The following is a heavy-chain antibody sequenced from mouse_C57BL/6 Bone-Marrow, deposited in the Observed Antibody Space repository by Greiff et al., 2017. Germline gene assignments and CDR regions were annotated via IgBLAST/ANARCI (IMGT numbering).Heavy chain of an antibody. J-gene: IGHJ4*01. CDR1: GYTFTSYW. Sequence: QVQLQQPGAELVRPGTSVKLSCKASGYTFTSYWMHWVKQRPGQGLEWIGVIDPSDSYTNYNQKFKGKATLTVDTSSSTAYMQLSSLPSEDSAVYYCARLGYGYAMDYWGLGTSVTVSS. CDR2: IDPSDSYT. V-gene: IGHV1-59*01. D-gene: IGHD1-1*02. CDR3: ARLGYGYAMDY.